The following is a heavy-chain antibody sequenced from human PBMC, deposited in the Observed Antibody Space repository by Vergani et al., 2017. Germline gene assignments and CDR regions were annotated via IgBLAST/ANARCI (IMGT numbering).Heavy chain of an antibody. J-gene: IGHJ4*02. CDR3: ARSRIAVAGLFDY. Sequence: QLQLQESGPGLVKPSETLSLTCTVSGGFISSSSYYWGWIRQPPGKGLEWIGSIYYSGSTYYNPSLKSRVTISVDTSKNQFSLKLSSVTAADTAVYYCARSRIAVAGLFDYWGQGTLVTVSS. V-gene: IGHV4-39*01. CDR1: GGFISSSSYY. CDR2: IYYSGST. D-gene: IGHD6-19*01.